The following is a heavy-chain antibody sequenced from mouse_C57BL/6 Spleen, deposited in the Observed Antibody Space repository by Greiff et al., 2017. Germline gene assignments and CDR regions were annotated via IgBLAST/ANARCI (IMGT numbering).Heavy chain of an antibody. CDR1: GYTFTSYW. J-gene: IGHJ3*01. CDR2: IYPGSGST. V-gene: IGHV1-55*01. Sequence: QVQLQQPGPELVKPGASVKMSCKASGYTFTSYWITWVKQRPGKGLEWIGDIYPGSGSTNYNEKFKSKATLTVDTSSSAAYMQLSSLTSEDSAVYYGARRTTEGFAYWGQGTLVTVSA. CDR3: ARRTTEGFAY.